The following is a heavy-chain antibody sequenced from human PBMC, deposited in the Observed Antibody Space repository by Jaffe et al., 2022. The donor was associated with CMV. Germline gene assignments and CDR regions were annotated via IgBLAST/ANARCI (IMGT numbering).Heavy chain of an antibody. Sequence: EVQLVESGGGLVQPGGSLRLSCAASGFTFSSYWMHWVRQAPGKGLVWVSRINSDGSSTSYADSVKGRFTISRDNAKNTLYLQMNSLRAEDTAVYYCARVEVTQPHSYYYYMDVWGKGTTVTVSS. CDR1: GFTFSSYW. CDR2: INSDGSST. CDR3: ARVEVTQPHSYYYYMDV. V-gene: IGHV3-74*01. J-gene: IGHJ6*03. D-gene: IGHD1-1*01.